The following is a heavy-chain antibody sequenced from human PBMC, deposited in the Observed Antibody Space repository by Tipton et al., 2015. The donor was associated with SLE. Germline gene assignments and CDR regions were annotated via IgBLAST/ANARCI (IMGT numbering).Heavy chain of an antibody. V-gene: IGHV4-31*03. J-gene: IGHJ4*02. D-gene: IGHD2-21*01. CDR2: IYYSGST. Sequence: TLSLTCTVSGGPISSGAYYWNWIRQHPGKGLESIGFIYYSGSTYYSPSLKSRVTISVDTSKNQFSLKLSSVTAADTAVYYCATYQGMHFDSWGQGTLVTVSS. CDR1: GGPISSGAYY. CDR3: ATYQGMHFDS.